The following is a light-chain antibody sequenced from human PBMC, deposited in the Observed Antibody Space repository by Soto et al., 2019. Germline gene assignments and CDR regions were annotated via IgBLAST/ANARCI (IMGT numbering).Light chain of an antibody. V-gene: IGLV2-14*01. CDR3: SSHTSSSTLGV. CDR2: DVS. Sequence: QSVLTQPASVSGSPGQSITISCTGTSSDVGGYNYVSWYQQYPGKAPKLMIYDVSNWPSGVSNRFSGSKSGNTASLTISGLQAEDEADYYCSSHTSSSTLGVFGGGTKLTVL. J-gene: IGLJ2*01. CDR1: SSDVGGYNY.